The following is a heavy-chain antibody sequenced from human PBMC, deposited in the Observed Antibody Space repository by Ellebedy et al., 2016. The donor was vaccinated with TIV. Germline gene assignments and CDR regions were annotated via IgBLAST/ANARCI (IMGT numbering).Heavy chain of an antibody. Sequence: ASVKVSXXVSGYTLTDLSMHWVRQAPGKGLEWMGGFDPEDGETIYAQKFQGRVTTTEDTSTDTAYMELSSLRSEDTAVYYCATNRVWFGELLPPDYWGQGTLVTVSS. CDR2: FDPEDGET. V-gene: IGHV1-24*01. CDR1: GYTLTDLS. J-gene: IGHJ4*02. CDR3: ATNRVWFGELLPPDY. D-gene: IGHD3-10*01.